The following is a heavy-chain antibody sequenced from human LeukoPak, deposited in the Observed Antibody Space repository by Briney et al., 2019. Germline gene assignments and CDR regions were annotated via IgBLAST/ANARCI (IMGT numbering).Heavy chain of an antibody. CDR2: IYYTGNT. CDR3: ACLTTADAFDI. J-gene: IGHJ3*02. CDR1: GGSISAYH. Sequence: SETLSLTCTVSGGSISAYHWSWIRQPPGKGLEWIGYIYYTGNTNYNPSLKSRVTISVDTSNNQFSLKLSSVTAADTAVYYCACLTTADAFDIWGQGTMVTVSS. D-gene: IGHD3-22*01. V-gene: IGHV4-59*01.